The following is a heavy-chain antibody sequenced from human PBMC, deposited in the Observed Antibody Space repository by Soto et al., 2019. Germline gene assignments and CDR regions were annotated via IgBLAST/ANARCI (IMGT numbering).Heavy chain of an antibody. V-gene: IGHV1-18*01. CDR2: ISAYNGNT. J-gene: IGHJ2*01. CDR1: GYTFTSYG. Sequence: ASVKVSCKASGYTFTSYGISWVRQAPGQGLEWMGWISAYNGNTNYAQKLQGRVTMTTDTSTSTAYMELRSLRSDDTAVYYCARGGMYYDFWSGYYNWYFDLWGRGTLVTVSS. CDR3: ARGGMYYDFWSGYYNWYFDL. D-gene: IGHD3-3*01.